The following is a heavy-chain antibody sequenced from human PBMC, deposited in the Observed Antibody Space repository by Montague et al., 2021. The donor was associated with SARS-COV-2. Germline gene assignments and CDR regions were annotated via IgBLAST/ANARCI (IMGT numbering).Heavy chain of an antibody. D-gene: IGHD3-16*01. CDR3: ARNPGEYYGMDV. J-gene: IGHJ6*02. Sequence: SETLSLTCNVSGGSIRNDYWSWIRQPAGKGLEWIGRIYSSGSINYNPSLKTRITLSVDTSKNQLSLRLDSVTAADTAVYYCARNPGEYYGMDVWGQGTSVTVSS. CDR2: IYSSGSI. CDR1: GGSIRNDY. V-gene: IGHV4-4*07.